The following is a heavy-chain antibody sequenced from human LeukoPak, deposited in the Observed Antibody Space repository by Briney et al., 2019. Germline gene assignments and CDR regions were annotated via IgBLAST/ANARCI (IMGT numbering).Heavy chain of an antibody. Sequence: GGSLRLSCAASGFTFSSYGMHWVRQAPGKGLEWVAFIRYDGSNKYYADSVKGRFTISRDNSKNTLYLQMNSLRAEDTAVYYRAKDPRMWVVPAATPDYWGQGTLVTVSS. J-gene: IGHJ4*02. CDR3: AKDPRMWVVPAATPDY. CDR1: GFTFSSYG. V-gene: IGHV3-30*02. CDR2: IRYDGSNK. D-gene: IGHD2-2*01.